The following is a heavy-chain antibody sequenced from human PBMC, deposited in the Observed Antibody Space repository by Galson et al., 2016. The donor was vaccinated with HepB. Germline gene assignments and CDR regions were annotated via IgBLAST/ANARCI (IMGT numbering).Heavy chain of an antibody. D-gene: IGHD2-8*02. CDR2: INTAKGDT. CDR1: GYTFTAYA. Sequence: SCKASGYTFTAYAIHWVRQAPGQRLEWMAWINTAKGDTRYSQKLQGRVTLTRDTSATTPSMELSSLRSEVTAVYYCSRRLVGSYGNAFDIWGQGTRVTVSS. CDR3: SRRLVGSYGNAFDI. J-gene: IGHJ3*02. V-gene: IGHV1-3*04.